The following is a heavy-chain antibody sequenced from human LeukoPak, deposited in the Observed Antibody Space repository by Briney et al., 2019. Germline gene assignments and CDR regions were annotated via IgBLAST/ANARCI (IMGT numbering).Heavy chain of an antibody. CDR1: GYTFTSYG. D-gene: IGHD3-10*01. Sequence: ASVKVSFKASGYTFTSYGISWVRQAPGQGLEWMGWISAYNGNTNYAQKLQGRVTMTTDTSTSTAYMELRSLRSDDTAVYYCARDSITMVRGYKDVWGQGTTVTASS. V-gene: IGHV1-18*01. J-gene: IGHJ6*02. CDR2: ISAYNGNT. CDR3: ARDSITMVRGYKDV.